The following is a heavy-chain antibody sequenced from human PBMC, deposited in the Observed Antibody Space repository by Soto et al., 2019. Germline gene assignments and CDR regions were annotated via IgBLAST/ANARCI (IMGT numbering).Heavy chain of an antibody. CDR2: ISAYNGNT. D-gene: IGHD4-17*01. Sequence: GASVKVSCKASGYTFTSYGIGWVRQAPGQGLEWMGWISAYNGNTNYAQKLQGRVTMTTDTSTSTAYMELRSLRSDDTAVYYCARVVDMTTVTYYYFDYWGQGTLVTVSS. V-gene: IGHV1-18*01. CDR3: ARVVDMTTVTYYYFDY. J-gene: IGHJ4*02. CDR1: GYTFTSYG.